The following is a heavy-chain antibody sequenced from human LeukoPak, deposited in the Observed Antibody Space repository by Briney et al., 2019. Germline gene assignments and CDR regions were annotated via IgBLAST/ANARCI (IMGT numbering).Heavy chain of an antibody. V-gene: IGHV4-31*03. J-gene: IGHJ3*02. CDR3: ARVPVVVTAMGAFDI. CDR1: GGSISSGGYY. D-gene: IGHD2-21*02. CDR2: IYYSGST. Sequence: TLSLTCTVSGGSISSGGYYWGWIRQHPGKGLEWIEYIYYSGSTYYNPSLKSRVTISVDTSKNQFSLKLSSVTAADTAVYYCARVPVVVTAMGAFDIWGQGTMVTVSS.